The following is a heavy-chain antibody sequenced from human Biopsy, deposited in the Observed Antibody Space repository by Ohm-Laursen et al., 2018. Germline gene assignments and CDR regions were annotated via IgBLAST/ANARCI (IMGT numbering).Heavy chain of an antibody. CDR2: FAPENGKA. CDR3: AADINVWNVNY. J-gene: IGHJ4*02. V-gene: IGHV1-24*01. CDR1: GYTLTELS. D-gene: IGHD1-1*01. Sequence: SVKVSCKVSGYTLTELSMHWVRQAPGKGLEWMGGFAPENGKAVYAQNFQARVSMTEDTSTDTAYMELRSLRPEDTAVYYCAADINVWNVNYWGQGTQVTVSS.